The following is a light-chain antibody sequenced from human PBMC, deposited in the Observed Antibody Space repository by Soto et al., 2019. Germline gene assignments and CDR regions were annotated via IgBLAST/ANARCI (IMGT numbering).Light chain of an antibody. CDR2: EVS. CDR3: SSYTSSSTWV. CDR1: SSDVGGYNY. J-gene: IGLJ3*02. Sequence: QYALTQPASVSGSPGQSITISCTGTSSDVGGYNYVSWYQQHPGKAPKLMIYEVSNRPSGVSNRFSGSKSGNTASLTVFGLQAEDEADYYCSSYTSSSTWVFGGGTQLTVL. V-gene: IGLV2-14*01.